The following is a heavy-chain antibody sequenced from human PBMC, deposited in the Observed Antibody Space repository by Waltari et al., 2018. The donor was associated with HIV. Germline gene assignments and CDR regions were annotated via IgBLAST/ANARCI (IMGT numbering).Heavy chain of an antibody. CDR1: GGSISSGGYY. CDR2: IYYSGST. V-gene: IGHV4-31*03. J-gene: IGHJ5*02. CDR3: ARVIVVVPAAIHWFDP. Sequence: QVQLQESGPGLVKSSQTLSLTCTVSGGSISSGGYYWSWIRQHPGKGLEWIGYIYYSGSTYYNPSLKSRVTISVDTSKNQFSLKLSSVTAADTAVYYCARVIVVVPAAIHWFDPWGQGTLVTVSS. D-gene: IGHD2-2*02.